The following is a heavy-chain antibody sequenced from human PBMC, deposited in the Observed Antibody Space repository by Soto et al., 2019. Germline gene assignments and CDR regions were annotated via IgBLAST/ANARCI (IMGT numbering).Heavy chain of an antibody. J-gene: IGHJ4*02. CDR1: GFTFSSYG. CDR3: ATPAHYDFWSGYSGHWGPFDY. D-gene: IGHD3-3*01. Sequence: GGSLRLSCAASGFTFSSYGMHWVRQAPGKGLEWVAVISYDGSNKYYADSVKGRFTISRDNSKNTLYLQMNSLRAEDTAVYYCATPAHYDFWSGYSGHWGPFDYWGQGTLVTVSS. CDR2: ISYDGSNK. V-gene: IGHV3-30*03.